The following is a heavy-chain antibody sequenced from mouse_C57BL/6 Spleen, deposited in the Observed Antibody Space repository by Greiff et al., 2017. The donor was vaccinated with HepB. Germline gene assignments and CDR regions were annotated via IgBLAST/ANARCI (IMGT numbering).Heavy chain of an antibody. CDR3: ASSRKIDYDYAAAY. D-gene: IGHD2-4*01. CDR2: INPSSGYT. V-gene: IGHV1-7*01. J-gene: IGHJ3*01. Sequence: QVQLQQSGAELAKPGASVKLSCKASGYTFTSYWMHWVKQRPGQGLEWIGYINPSSGYTKYNQKFKDKATLTADKSSSTAYMQLSILTYEDSAVYFCASSRKIDYDYAAAYWGQGTLVTVSA. CDR1: GYTFTSYW.